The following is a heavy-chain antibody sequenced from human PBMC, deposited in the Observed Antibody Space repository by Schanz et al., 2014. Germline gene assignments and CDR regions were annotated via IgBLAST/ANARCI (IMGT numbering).Heavy chain of an antibody. CDR1: GVTFSSYA. J-gene: IGHJ4*02. CDR2: ISSSGSSI. V-gene: IGHV3-21*01. CDR3: ARGVRIDY. D-gene: IGHD3-3*01. Sequence: EVQLLESGGGFVQPGGSLRLSCVASGVTFSSYAMSWVRQASGKGLEWVSSISSSGSSIYYADSVKGRFTISRDNAKNSLYLQMNSLTAEDTAVYYCARGVRIDYWGQGTLVTVSS.